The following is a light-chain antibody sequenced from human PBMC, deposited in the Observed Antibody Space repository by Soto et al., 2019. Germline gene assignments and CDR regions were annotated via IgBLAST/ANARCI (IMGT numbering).Light chain of an antibody. V-gene: IGKV3-15*01. Sequence: EIVMTQSPATLSVSPGERATLSCRASQSVSSNLAWYQQKPGQAPRLLIYGASTGATGFPARFSGSGSGTEFTLTISSLQSEDFAVYYCRQYNNWPITFGQGTRLEIK. CDR2: GAS. J-gene: IGKJ5*01. CDR1: QSVSSN. CDR3: RQYNNWPIT.